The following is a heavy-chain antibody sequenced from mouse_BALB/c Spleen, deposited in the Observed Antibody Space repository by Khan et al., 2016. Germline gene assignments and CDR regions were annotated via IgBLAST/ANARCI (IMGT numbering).Heavy chain of an antibody. CDR1: GFNIKDTY. CDR2: IDPANGNT. J-gene: IGHJ3*01. CDR3: ASSRGDYGNYARFAY. Sequence: VQLQQSGAELVKPGASVKLSCTASGFNIKDTYMHWVKQRPEQGLEWIGRIDPANGNTKYDPKFQGKATITADTSSNTAYLQLSSLTSEDTAVYYCASSRGDYGNYARFAYWGQGTLVTVSA. V-gene: IGHV14-3*02. D-gene: IGHD2-1*01.